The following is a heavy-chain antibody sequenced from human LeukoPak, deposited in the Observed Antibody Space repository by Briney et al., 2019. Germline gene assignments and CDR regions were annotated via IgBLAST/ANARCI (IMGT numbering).Heavy chain of an antibody. J-gene: IGHJ3*01. CDR2: IYYSGST. CDR3: AKAGVRYFDSSGLYAFDF. Sequence: PSETLSLTCAVSGGSISSTSCYWAWIRQPPGKGLEWIGTIYYSGSTYHNPSLKSRVTMSVDTSRNQFSLKLSPVDAADTAVYYCAKAGVRYFDSSGLYAFDFWGQGTTVTVSS. D-gene: IGHD3-22*01. CDR1: GGSISSTSCY. V-gene: IGHV4-39*01.